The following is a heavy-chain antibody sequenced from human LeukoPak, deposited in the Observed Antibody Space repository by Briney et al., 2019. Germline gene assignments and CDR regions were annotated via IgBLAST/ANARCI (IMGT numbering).Heavy chain of an antibody. D-gene: IGHD6-13*01. CDR1: GYTFTSNY. J-gene: IGHJ3*02. CDR3: AKDMFTTAAAGTVHAFDI. CDR2: ISPSGGST. Sequence: ASVKVSCKAFGYTFTSNYMHWVRQAPGQGPEWMGVISPSGGSTTYAQKFQGRVTLTRDMSTSTDYLELSSLRAEDTAVYYCAKDMFTTAAAGTVHAFDIWGQGTMVTVSS. V-gene: IGHV1-46*01.